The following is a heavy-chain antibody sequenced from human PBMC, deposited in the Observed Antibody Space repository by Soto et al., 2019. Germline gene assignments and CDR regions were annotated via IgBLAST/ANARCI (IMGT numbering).Heavy chain of an antibody. CDR2: ISGSGGTT. CDR1: GFTFSNYA. V-gene: IGHV3-23*01. CDR3: AKFFVETGSNSGWPWSFHY. J-gene: IGHJ4*02. D-gene: IGHD6-25*01. Sequence: EVQLSESGGGLVQPGRSLRLSCAASGFTFSNYAMSWVRQAPGQGLDWVSAISGSGGTTYYADSVKGRFTISRDNSKNTLFLQMNSLGAEDAAVYYCAKFFVETGSNSGWPWSFHYWGQGILVTVSS.